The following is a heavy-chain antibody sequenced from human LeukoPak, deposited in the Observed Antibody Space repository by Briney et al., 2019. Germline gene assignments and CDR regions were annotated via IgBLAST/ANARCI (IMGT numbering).Heavy chain of an antibody. CDR1: GGSISSSSYY. J-gene: IGHJ4*02. D-gene: IGHD6-19*01. CDR3: ARQKYSSGWFFDY. Sequence: PSETLSLTCTVSGGSISSSSYYWGWIRQPPGKGLEWIGSIYYSGSTYYNPSLKSRVTISVDTSKNQFSLKLSSVTAADTAAYYCARQKYSSGWFFDYWGQGTLVTVSS. CDR2: IYYSGST. V-gene: IGHV4-39*01.